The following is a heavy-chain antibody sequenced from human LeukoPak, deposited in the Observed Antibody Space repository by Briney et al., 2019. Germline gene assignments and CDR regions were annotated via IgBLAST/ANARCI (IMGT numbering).Heavy chain of an antibody. Sequence: PSETLSLTCAVYGGSFSGYYWSWIRQPPGKGLEWIGEINHSGSTNYNPSLKSRVTTSVDTSKNQFSLKLSSVTAADTAVYYCARGRYYDSSGYYYVPPHFDYWGQGTLVTVSS. V-gene: IGHV4-34*01. CDR2: INHSGST. CDR1: GGSFSGYY. CDR3: ARGRYYDSSGYYYVPPHFDY. D-gene: IGHD3-22*01. J-gene: IGHJ4*02.